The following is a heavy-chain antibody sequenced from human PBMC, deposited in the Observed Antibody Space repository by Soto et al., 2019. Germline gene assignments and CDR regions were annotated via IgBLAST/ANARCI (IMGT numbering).Heavy chain of an antibody. D-gene: IGHD6-19*01. CDR3: ARSVEGHFDY. Sequence: PGGSLRLSCVASGFTFSVYSMNWVRQAPGKGLEWFSYITSDTKTIKYADSVKGRFTIFRDNAKNSVYLQMNSLRDEDTAVYYCARSVEGHFDYWGQGTVVTVSS. CDR2: ITSDTKTI. V-gene: IGHV3-48*02. J-gene: IGHJ4*02. CDR1: GFTFSVYS.